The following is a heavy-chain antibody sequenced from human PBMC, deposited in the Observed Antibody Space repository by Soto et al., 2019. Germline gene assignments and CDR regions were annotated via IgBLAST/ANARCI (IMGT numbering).Heavy chain of an antibody. CDR2: IYYSGST. CDR1: GASISIGVYY. CDR3: AKAQAWELLFDF. D-gene: IGHD1-26*01. V-gene: IGHV4-31*03. Sequence: SETLSLACTFSGASISIGVYYWSWIRQHPGKGLEWIANIYYSGSTYYNPSLKSRVTISIDTPKNQFSLKLSSVTAADTAVYYCAKAQAWELLFDFWGQGTLVTVSS. J-gene: IGHJ4*02.